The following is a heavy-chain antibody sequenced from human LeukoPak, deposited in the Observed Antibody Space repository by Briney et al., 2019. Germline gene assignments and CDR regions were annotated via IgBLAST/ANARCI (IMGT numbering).Heavy chain of an antibody. D-gene: IGHD2-15*01. V-gene: IGHV3-7*01. J-gene: IGHJ4*02. CDR2: IKQDGSER. CDR3: AKVGCSGGTCSWEFDF. CDR1: GFTFSNYW. Sequence: GGSLRLSCAVSGFTFSNYWMSWVRQAPEKGLEWVASIKQDGSERYYVDSVKGRFTISRDNSKNTLYLQMNSLRAEDTAVYYCAKVGCSGGTCSWEFDFWGQGTLVTVSS.